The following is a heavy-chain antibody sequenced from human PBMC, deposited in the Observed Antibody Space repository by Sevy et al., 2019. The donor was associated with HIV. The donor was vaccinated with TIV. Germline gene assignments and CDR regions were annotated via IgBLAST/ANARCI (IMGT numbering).Heavy chain of an antibody. J-gene: IGHJ4*02. CDR2: IWFDESNT. Sequence: GGSLRRSCAASGFTFSTYGMHWVRQAPGKGLEWVAVIWFDESNTYYADSVKGRFTISSDIAKNTLHLQMNSLRAEETAVYYCARHLEFYDYGDYGPAFMPDYWGQGTLVTVSS. CDR1: GFTFSTYG. D-gene: IGHD4-17*01. V-gene: IGHV3-33*01. CDR3: ARHLEFYDYGDYGPAFMPDY.